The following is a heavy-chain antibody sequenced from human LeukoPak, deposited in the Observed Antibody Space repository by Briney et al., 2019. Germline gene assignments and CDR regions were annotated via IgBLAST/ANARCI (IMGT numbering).Heavy chain of an antibody. V-gene: IGHV4-38-2*02. Sequence: PSETLSLTCTVSGYSISNTYYWGWIRQSPGKGLEWIGSIHHSGNRFESGSTHYNPSLRSRVTVSADTSKNQFSLTLRSVTAADTAVYFCARNASSGFFDDWGQGTLVTVSS. D-gene: IGHD6-25*01. J-gene: IGHJ4*02. CDR3: ARNASSGFFDD. CDR1: GYSISNTYY. CDR2: IHHSGNRFESGST.